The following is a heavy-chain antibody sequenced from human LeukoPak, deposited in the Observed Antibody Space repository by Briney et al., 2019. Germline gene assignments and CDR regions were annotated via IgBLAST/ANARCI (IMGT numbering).Heavy chain of an antibody. V-gene: IGHV1-18*01. D-gene: IGHD6-13*01. CDR1: GYTFTRYG. Sequence: SSVKVSCTASGYTFTRYGISWVRQAPGHGLEGMGWISAYNGNTNYAQKLQGRVTMPTDTSTSTAYMELRSLRSDDTAVYYCARDDSSSWYYYYYMDVWGKGTTVTVSS. CDR2: ISAYNGNT. CDR3: ARDDSSSWYYYYYMDV. J-gene: IGHJ6*03.